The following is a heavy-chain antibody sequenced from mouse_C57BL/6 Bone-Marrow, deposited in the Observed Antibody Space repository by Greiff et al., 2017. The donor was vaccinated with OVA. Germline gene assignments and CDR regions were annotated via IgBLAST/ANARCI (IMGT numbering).Heavy chain of an antibody. D-gene: IGHD1-1*01. V-gene: IGHV5-17*01. CDR1: GFTFSDYG. CDR2: ISSGSSTI. CDR3: ARPPYYDGSAWLDY. J-gene: IGHJ3*01. Sequence: EVQVVESGGGLVKPGGSLKLSCAASGFTFSDYGMHWVRQAPEKGLEWVAYISSGSSTIYYADTVKGRFTISRDNAKNTLFLQMTSLRSEDTAMYYGARPPYYDGSAWLDYWGQGTLVTVSA.